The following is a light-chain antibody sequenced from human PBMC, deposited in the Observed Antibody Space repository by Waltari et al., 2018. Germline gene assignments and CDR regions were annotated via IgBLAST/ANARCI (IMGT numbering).Light chain of an antibody. J-gene: IGKJ4*01. Sequence: DIQMTQSPSSLSASVGDRVPITCRASQTISTYLNWYQQKPGKAPNLLIYAASRLHSGVPSRFSGTGSGTDFTLTITSLQPEDFATYYCQQTFSNTHFGGGTKVEIK. CDR2: AAS. V-gene: IGKV1-39*01. CDR1: QTISTY. CDR3: QQTFSNTH.